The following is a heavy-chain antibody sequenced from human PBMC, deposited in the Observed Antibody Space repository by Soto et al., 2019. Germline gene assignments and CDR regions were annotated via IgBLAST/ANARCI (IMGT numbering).Heavy chain of an antibody. D-gene: IGHD3-22*01. CDR3: ATLYDSYASSVLDY. Sequence: EVQLVESGGGLVQPGGSLRLSCAASGFTFSSYSMNWVRQAPGKGLEWVSYISSSSSTIYYADSVKGRFTISRDNAKNSLYLQMNSLRAEDTAVNYCATLYDSYASSVLDYWGQGTLVTVSS. V-gene: IGHV3-48*01. CDR1: GFTFSSYS. J-gene: IGHJ4*02. CDR2: ISSSSSTI.